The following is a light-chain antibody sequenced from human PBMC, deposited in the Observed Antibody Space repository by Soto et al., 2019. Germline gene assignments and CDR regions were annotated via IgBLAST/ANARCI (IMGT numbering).Light chain of an antibody. J-gene: IGKJ1*01. CDR1: QTIGSY. CDR3: QQSYSTPQT. Sequence: DIQMAQSPSSLSASVGDRVTITCRASQTIGSYLNWYQHQPGRAPKLLIYAASSLQSGVPSRFSGSGSGTAFTLTISSLQPEDFATYYCQQSYSTPQTFGQGTKVDIK. CDR2: AAS. V-gene: IGKV1-39*01.